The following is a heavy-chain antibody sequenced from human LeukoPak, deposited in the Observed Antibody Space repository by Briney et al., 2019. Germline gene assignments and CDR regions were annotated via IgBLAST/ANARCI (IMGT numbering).Heavy chain of an antibody. CDR2: INHSGST. CDR1: GGSFSGYY. CDR3: ARGSVLPTVTRFDY. D-gene: IGHD4-17*01. Sequence: SETLSLTCAVYGGSFSGYYWSWIRQPPGKGLEWIGEINHSGSTNYNPSLKSRVTISVDTSKNQFSLKLSSVTAADTAVYYCARGSVLPTVTRFDYWGQGTLVTVSS. J-gene: IGHJ4*02. V-gene: IGHV4-34*01.